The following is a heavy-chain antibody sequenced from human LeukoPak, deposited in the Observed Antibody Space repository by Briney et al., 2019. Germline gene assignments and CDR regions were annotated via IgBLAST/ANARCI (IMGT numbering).Heavy chain of an antibody. Sequence: ASVKVSCKASGYTFTSYDINWVRQATGQGLEWMGWMNPNSGNTGYAQKFQGRVTMTRNTSISTAYMELSSLRSEDTAVYYCARSRYCSSTSCYAAYYYYYMDVWGKGTTVTISS. D-gene: IGHD2-2*01. V-gene: IGHV1-8*01. J-gene: IGHJ6*03. CDR3: ARSRYCSSTSCYAAYYYYYMDV. CDR1: GYTFTSYD. CDR2: MNPNSGNT.